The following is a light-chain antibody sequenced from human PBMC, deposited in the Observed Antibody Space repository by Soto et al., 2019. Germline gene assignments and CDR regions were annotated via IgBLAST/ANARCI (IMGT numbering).Light chain of an antibody. CDR2: GAS. V-gene: IGKV3-20*01. Sequence: EIVLTQSPGTLSLSPGEKAILSCRASQSIAPNYLAWYQQKPGQAPRLLIYGASSRATGIPDRFSGSGSGTDFTLTISRLEPEDFAVYFCQQDDESFEWKFGQGTKVDI. CDR1: QSIAPNY. CDR3: QQDDESFEWK. J-gene: IGKJ1*01.